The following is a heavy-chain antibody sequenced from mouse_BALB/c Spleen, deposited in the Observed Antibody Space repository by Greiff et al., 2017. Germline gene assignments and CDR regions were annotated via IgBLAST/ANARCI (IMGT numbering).Heavy chain of an antibody. V-gene: IGHV5-4*02. J-gene: IGHJ4*01. CDR3: ARKGFYAMDY. Sequence: EVQRVESGGGLVKPGGSLKLSCAASGFTFSDYYMYWVRQTPEKRLEWVATISDGGSYTYYPDSVKGRFTISRDNAKNNLYLQMSSLKSEDTAMYYCARKGFYAMDYRGQGTSVTVSS. CDR1: GFTFSDYY. CDR2: ISDGGSYT.